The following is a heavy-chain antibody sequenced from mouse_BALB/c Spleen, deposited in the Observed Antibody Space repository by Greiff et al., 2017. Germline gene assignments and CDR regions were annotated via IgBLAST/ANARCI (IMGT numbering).Heavy chain of an antibody. CDR2: ISSGGSYT. CDR3: ARHSLLRPYYFDY. CDR1: GFTFSSYA. J-gene: IGHJ2*01. Sequence: EVKLMESGGGLVKPGGSLKLSCAASGFTFSSYAMSWVRQTPEKRLEWVATISSGGSYTYYPDSVKGRFTISRDNAKNTLYLQMSSLRSEDTAMYYCARHSLLRPYYFDYWGQGTTLTVSS. D-gene: IGHD1-2*01. V-gene: IGHV5-9-3*01.